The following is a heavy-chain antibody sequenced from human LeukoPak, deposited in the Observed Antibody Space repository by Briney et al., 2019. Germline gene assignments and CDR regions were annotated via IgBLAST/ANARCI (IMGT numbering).Heavy chain of an antibody. J-gene: IGHJ6*03. Sequence: KSGGSLRLSCAASGFTFSDYTMNWVRQAPGKGLEWVSSISSSSSYIYYADSVKGRFTISRDNAKNSLYLQMNSLRAEDTAVYHCARDRLLEDRDFHYYYYMDVWGRGTTVTVSS. CDR1: GFTFSDYT. D-gene: IGHD2-21*01. CDR2: ISSSSSYI. CDR3: ARDRLLEDRDFHYYYYMDV. V-gene: IGHV3-21*01.